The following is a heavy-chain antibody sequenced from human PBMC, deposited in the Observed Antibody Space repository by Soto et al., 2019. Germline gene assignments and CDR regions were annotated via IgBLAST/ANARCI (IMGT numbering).Heavy chain of an antibody. Sequence: PGGSLRLSCAASGFTFSSYAMSWVRQAPGKGLEWVSAISGSGGSTYYADSVKGRFTISRDNSKNTLYLQMNSLRAEDTAVYYCATSRGHSYGPMGYYYGMDVWGQGTTVTVSS. D-gene: IGHD5-18*01. CDR2: ISGSGGST. CDR3: ATSRGHSYGPMGYYYGMDV. V-gene: IGHV3-23*01. J-gene: IGHJ6*02. CDR1: GFTFSSYA.